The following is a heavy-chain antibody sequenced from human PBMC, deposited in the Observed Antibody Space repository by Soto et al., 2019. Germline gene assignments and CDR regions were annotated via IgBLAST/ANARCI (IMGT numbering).Heavy chain of an antibody. D-gene: IGHD6-19*01. Sequence: QVQLVQSGAEVKKPGASIKVSCKASGYMFTSYGINWVRQAPGQGPEWRGWIRTYNGKTNYAQQHQGRVTMTTDTSTSTAYMELKPLRSADPAVYYCASDLGIAVAGLFQDWGQGTLVIVSS. V-gene: IGHV1-18*01. J-gene: IGHJ1*01. CDR1: GYMFTSYG. CDR3: ASDLGIAVAGLFQD. CDR2: IRTYNGKT.